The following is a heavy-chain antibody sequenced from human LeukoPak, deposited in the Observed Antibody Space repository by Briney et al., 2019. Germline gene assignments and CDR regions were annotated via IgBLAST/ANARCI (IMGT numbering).Heavy chain of an antibody. J-gene: IGHJ4*02. CDR1: GFTFSSYA. CDR2: ISGSGGST. D-gene: IGHD1-26*01. CDR3: AKDRTPYSGSHRYYDY. Sequence: GGSLRLSCAASGFTFSSYAMSWVRQAPGKGLEWVSGISGSGGSTYYADSVKGRFTISRDNSKNTLYLQMNSLRAEDTAVYYCAKDRTPYSGSHRYYDYWGQGTLVTVSS. V-gene: IGHV3-23*01.